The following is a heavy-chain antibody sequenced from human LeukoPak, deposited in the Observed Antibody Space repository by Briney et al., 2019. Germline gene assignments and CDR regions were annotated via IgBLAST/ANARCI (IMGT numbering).Heavy chain of an antibody. D-gene: IGHD1-26*01. V-gene: IGHV1-8*01. CDR3: ARDRWELPYYFDY. J-gene: IGHJ4*02. Sequence: ASVKVSCKASGYTFTSYDINWVRQATGQGLEWMGWMNPNSGNTGYAQKFQGRVTVTRNTSISTAYMELSSLRSEDTAVYYCARDRWELPYYFDYWGQGTLVTVSS. CDR2: MNPNSGNT. CDR1: GYTFTSYD.